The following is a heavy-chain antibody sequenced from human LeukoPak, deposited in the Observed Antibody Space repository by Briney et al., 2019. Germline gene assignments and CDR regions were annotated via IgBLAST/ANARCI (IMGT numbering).Heavy chain of an antibody. CDR1: GGSISSGDYY. D-gene: IGHD4-11*01. V-gene: IGHV4-30-4*01. CDR3: ARDIGTYSNYYFDY. CDR2: IYYIGNT. Sequence: PSETLSLTCTVSGGSISSGDYYWSWIRQPPGKGLEWIGYIYYIGNTFYNPSLKSRVTISVDTSKNQFSLKLSSVTAADTAVYYCARDIGTYSNYYFDYWGQGTLVTVSS. J-gene: IGHJ4*02.